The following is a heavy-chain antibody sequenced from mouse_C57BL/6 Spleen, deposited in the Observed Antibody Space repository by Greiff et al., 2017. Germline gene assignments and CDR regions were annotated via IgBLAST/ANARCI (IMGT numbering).Heavy chain of an antibody. CDR2: LNPGSGGT. Sequence: VQLQESGAELVRPGTSVKVSCKASGYAFTNYLIEWVKQRPGQGLEWIGVLNPGSGGTNYNEKFKGKATLTADKSSSTAYMQLSSLKYEDSAVNFCARRGYDYDASYAMDYWGQGTSVTVSS. CDR1: GYAFTNYL. CDR3: ARRGYDYDASYAMDY. V-gene: IGHV1-54*01. J-gene: IGHJ4*01. D-gene: IGHD2-4*01.